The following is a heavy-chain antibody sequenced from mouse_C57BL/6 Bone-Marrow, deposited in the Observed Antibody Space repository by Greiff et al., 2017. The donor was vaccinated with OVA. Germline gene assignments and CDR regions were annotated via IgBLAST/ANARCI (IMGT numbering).Heavy chain of an antibody. V-gene: IGHV1-76*01. J-gene: IGHJ4*01. CDR3: AREEGYYDPLYAMDY. Sequence: QVQLKESGAELVRPGASVKLSCKASGYTFTDYYINWVKQRPGQGLEWIARIYPGSGNTYYNEKFKGKATLTAEKSSSTAYMQLSSLTSEDSAVYFCAREEGYYDPLYAMDYWGQGTSVTVSS. CDR2: IYPGSGNT. D-gene: IGHD2-4*01. CDR1: GYTFTDYY.